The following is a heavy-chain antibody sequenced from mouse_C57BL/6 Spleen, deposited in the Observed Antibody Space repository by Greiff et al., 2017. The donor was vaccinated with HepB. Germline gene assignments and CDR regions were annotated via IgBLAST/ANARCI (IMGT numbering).Heavy chain of an antibody. CDR1: GYSITSGYY. CDR2: ISYDGSN. Sequence: EVQLQQSGPGLVKPSQSLSLTCSVTGYSITSGYYWNWIRQFPGNKLEWMGYISYDGSNNYNPSLKNRISITRDTSKNQFFLKLNSVTTEDTATYYCARDYYGSSYLPFAYWGQGTLVTVSA. CDR3: ARDYYGSSYLPFAY. D-gene: IGHD1-1*01. V-gene: IGHV3-6*01. J-gene: IGHJ3*01.